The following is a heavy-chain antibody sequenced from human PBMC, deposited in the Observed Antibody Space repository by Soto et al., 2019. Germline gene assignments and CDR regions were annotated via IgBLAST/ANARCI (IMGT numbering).Heavy chain of an antibody. Sequence: QVHLVESGGGVVRPGGSLRLSCAASGFTFSTHAMHWVRQAPGKGLEWVALISYDGTTKYYADSVKGRFTISRDNSKNTQYLQMNSLRGEDMAIYYCARDRPYSSSWYPEYWGQGTLVTVSS. CDR1: GFTFSTHA. J-gene: IGHJ4*02. CDR3: ARDRPYSSSWYPEY. D-gene: IGHD6-13*01. V-gene: IGHV3-30-3*01. CDR2: ISYDGTTK.